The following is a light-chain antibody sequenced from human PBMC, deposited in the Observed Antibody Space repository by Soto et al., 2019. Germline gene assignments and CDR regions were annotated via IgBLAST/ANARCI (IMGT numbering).Light chain of an antibody. V-gene: IGKV3-20*01. CDR1: QRVDDSH. Sequence: VLTQSTCTLSVSPGEIATLSCRTSQRVDDSHLAWYQLRPGQAPRLLIYGASTRATGIPDRFSGSGSGTDFSLTIRGLKPEDFAVYYCQQYRMSPNTFGQGTRLEIK. J-gene: IGKJ5*01. CDR3: QQYRMSPNT. CDR2: GAS.